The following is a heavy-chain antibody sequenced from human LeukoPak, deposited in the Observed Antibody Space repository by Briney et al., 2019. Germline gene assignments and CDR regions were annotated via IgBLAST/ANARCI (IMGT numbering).Heavy chain of an antibody. D-gene: IGHD2-21*01. CDR1: GDPINSYY. V-gene: IGHV4-59*01. CDR2: IYYSASA. Sequence: SETLSPTCTVSGDPINSYYTGWIRQPPGKGMEWIGHIYYSASANYNPSLKSRVTISIDTSKNKFSLKLSSVTAADTAVYYCARTAYARFFDLWGRGTLVTVSS. CDR3: ARTAYARFFDL. J-gene: IGHJ2*01.